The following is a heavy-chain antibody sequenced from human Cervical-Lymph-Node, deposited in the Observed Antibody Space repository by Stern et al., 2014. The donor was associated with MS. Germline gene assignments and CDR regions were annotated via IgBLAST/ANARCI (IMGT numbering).Heavy chain of an antibody. CDR1: GYSFTRDW. J-gene: IGHJ2*01. V-gene: IGHV5-51*03. Sequence: EVQLVQSGAEVKKPGESLKISCKGSGYSFTRDWIGWVRQTPGKGLEWMGIIYLGDSETGYSPSFQGQVTISADKSISTAYLQWSSLKASDTAMYYCARLPDSGGWYGIWYFDLWGRGTLVTVSS. D-gene: IGHD6-19*01. CDR2: IYLGDSET. CDR3: ARLPDSGGWYGIWYFDL.